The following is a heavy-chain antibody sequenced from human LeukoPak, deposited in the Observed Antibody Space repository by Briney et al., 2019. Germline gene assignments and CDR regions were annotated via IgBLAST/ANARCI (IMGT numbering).Heavy chain of an antibody. D-gene: IGHD4-17*01. CDR2: INPNRGGT. J-gene: IGHJ3*02. CDR1: GYTFHRYY. V-gene: IGHV1-2*02. Sequence: SVTVSCKASGYTFHRYYIHWVGPAPGQGLGWMGWINPNRGGTNHPTKFQGKSTMTTDTSISTAYIELSRLTSDGTAAYFGARSFIEYGAMPSALDIWGQGTMVTVSS. CDR3: ARSFIEYGAMPSALDI.